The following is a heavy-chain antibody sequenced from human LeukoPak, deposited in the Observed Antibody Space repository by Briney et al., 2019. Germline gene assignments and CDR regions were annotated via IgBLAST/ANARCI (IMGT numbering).Heavy chain of an antibody. D-gene: IGHD4/OR15-4a*01. V-gene: IGHV1-69*05. Sequence: ASVKVSCKASGGTFSNYTISWVRQAPGQGLVWMGGIIPIFGTTNYAQKFQGRVTMTTDTSTSTAYMELRSLRSDDTAVYYCARVPPDVFVPTIWGQGTLVTVSS. CDR1: GGTFSNYT. CDR2: IIPIFGTT. CDR3: ARVPPDVFVPTI. J-gene: IGHJ4*02.